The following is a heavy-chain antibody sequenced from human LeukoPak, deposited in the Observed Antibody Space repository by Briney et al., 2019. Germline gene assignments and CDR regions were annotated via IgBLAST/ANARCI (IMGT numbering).Heavy chain of an antibody. CDR1: GGSISSGGYY. V-gene: IGHV4-31*03. J-gene: IGHJ4*02. D-gene: IGHD2-15*01. Sequence: SQTLSLTCTVSGGSISSGGYYWSWIRQHPGKGLEWIGYIYYSGSTYYNPSLKSRVTISVDTSKNQFSLKLSSVTAADTAVYYCARGSSGGGYCSGGSCYVTFDYWGQGTLVTVSS. CDR3: ARGSSGGGYCSGGSCYVTFDY. CDR2: IYYSGST.